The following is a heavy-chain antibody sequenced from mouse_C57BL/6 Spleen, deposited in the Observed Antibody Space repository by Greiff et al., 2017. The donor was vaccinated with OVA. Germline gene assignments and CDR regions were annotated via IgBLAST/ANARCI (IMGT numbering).Heavy chain of an antibody. CDR1: GFTFTDYY. CDR3: ARSPYYYSSSLDY. J-gene: IGHJ2*01. Sequence: EVKLVESGGGLVQPGGSLSLSCAASGFTFTDYYMSWVRQPPGKALEWLGFIRNKANGYTTEYSASVKGRFTISRDNSQSILYLQMNALRAEDSATYYCARSPYYYSSSLDYWGQGTTLTVSS. D-gene: IGHD1-1*01. CDR2: IRNKANGYTT. V-gene: IGHV7-3*01.